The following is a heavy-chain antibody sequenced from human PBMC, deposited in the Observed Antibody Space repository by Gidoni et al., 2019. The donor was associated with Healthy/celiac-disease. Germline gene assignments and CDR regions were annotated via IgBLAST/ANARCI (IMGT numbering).Heavy chain of an antibody. V-gene: IGHV4-34*01. Sequence: QVQLQQWCAGTLTPSQSLYPTCQVSGGSLSGYYWRWLSQPPGTGLEWIAEITHRGSTNYNPSLTSRVTISVDTSKNQFSLKLSSVTAAETAVYYCARGQGYCSGGSCYSGGYLDAFDIWGQGTMVTVSS. CDR3: ARGQGYCSGGSCYSGGYLDAFDI. CDR1: GGSLSGYY. J-gene: IGHJ3*02. D-gene: IGHD2-15*01. CDR2: ITHRGST.